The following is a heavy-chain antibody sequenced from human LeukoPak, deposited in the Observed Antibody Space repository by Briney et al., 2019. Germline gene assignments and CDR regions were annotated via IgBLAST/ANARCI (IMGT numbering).Heavy chain of an antibody. CDR2: ITGSSNYI. Sequence: PGGSLRLSCAASGFTFSSYTMHWVRQAPGKGLEWVSSITGSSNYIFYADSLKGRFTISRDNAKNSLSLQMNSLRAEDTAVYYCAREYNAAFDIWGQGTMATVSS. CDR1: GFTFSSYT. J-gene: IGHJ3*02. D-gene: IGHD5-24*01. CDR3: AREYNAAFDI. V-gene: IGHV3-21*01.